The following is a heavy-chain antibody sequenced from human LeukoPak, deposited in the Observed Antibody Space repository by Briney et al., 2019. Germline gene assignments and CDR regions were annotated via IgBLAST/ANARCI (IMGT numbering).Heavy chain of an antibody. V-gene: IGHV3-23*01. CDR3: ARGAAFLR. CDR2: ISGSGGST. D-gene: IGHD6-13*01. Sequence: GGSLRLSCTASGFTFSSDAISWVRQAQRPGLELVSAISGSGGSTYYADSVKGRFTISRDNSKNTLYLQMNSLRAEDTAVYYCARGAAFLRWGQGTLVTVSS. CDR1: GFTFSSDA. J-gene: IGHJ4*02.